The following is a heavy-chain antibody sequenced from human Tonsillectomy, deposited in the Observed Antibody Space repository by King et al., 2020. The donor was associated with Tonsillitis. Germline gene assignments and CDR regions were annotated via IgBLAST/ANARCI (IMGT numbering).Heavy chain of an antibody. CDR1: GGSINHYY. CDR2: IYTRGST. Sequence: QLQESGPGLVKPSETLSLTCTVSGGSINHYYWSWIRQPAGKGLEWIGRIYTRGSTNYNPSIKSRVTMSVDTSKNQFSLKLSSVTAADTAVYYCARVTYNGYVIDYWGQGTLVTVSS. D-gene: IGHD5-12*01. CDR3: ARVTYNGYVIDY. V-gene: IGHV4-4*07. J-gene: IGHJ4*02.